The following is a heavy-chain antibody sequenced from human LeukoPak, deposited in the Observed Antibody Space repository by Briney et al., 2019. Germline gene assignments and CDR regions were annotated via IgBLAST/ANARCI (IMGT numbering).Heavy chain of an antibody. V-gene: IGHV3-23*01. Sequence: GGSLRLSCAASGFTFSNYDMSWVRQAPGKGLEWVSGTSGSGGSTYHADSVKGRFTISRDNSKNTLYLQMNSLRAEDTAVYYCAKELDSSGYFDYWGQGTLVTASS. CDR2: TSGSGGST. J-gene: IGHJ4*02. CDR3: AKELDSSGYFDY. D-gene: IGHD3-22*01. CDR1: GFTFSNYD.